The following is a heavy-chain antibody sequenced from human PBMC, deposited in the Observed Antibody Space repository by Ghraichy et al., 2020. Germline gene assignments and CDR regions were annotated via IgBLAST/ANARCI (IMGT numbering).Heavy chain of an antibody. Sequence: ASVKVSCKASGYTFTSYYMHWVRQAPGQGLEWMGIINPSGGSTSYAQKFQGRVTMTRDTSTSTVYMELSSLRSEDTAVYYCARDLSGVSGSYYQYFDYWGQGTLVTVSS. CDR1: GYTFTSYY. J-gene: IGHJ4*02. D-gene: IGHD1-26*01. CDR3: ARDLSGVSGSYYQYFDY. V-gene: IGHV1-46*01. CDR2: INPSGGST.